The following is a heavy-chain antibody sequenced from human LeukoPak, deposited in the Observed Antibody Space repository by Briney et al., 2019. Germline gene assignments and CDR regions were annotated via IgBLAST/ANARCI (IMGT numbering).Heavy chain of an antibody. CDR2: IHSGGST. D-gene: IGHD3-22*01. CDR1: GFTVSSNY. J-gene: IGHJ4*02. V-gene: IGHV3-53*01. CDR3: ARDLAYYYDSSGYYYDY. Sequence: GGSLRLSCAASGFTVSSNYMSWVRQAPGKGLEWVSVIHSGGSTYYADSVKGRFTISRDNSKNTLYLQMNSLRAEDTAVYYCARDLAYYYDSSGYYYDYWGQGTLVTVSS.